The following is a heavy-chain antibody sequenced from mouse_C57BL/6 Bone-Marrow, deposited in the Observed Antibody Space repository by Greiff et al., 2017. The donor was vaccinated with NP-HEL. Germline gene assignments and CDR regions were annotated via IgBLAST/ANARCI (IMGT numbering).Heavy chain of an antibody. D-gene: IGHD4-1*01. CDR3: ARAGNVYFDF. J-gene: IGHJ1*03. Sequence: DVKLVESGGGLVQPGGSLKLSCAASGFTFSDYGMAWVRQAPRKGPEGVAFISNLAYSIYYADTVTGRFTISRENAKNTLYLEMSSLRSEDTAMYYCARAGNVYFDFWGTGTTVTVSS. CDR2: ISNLAYSI. CDR1: GFTFSDYG. V-gene: IGHV5-15*01.